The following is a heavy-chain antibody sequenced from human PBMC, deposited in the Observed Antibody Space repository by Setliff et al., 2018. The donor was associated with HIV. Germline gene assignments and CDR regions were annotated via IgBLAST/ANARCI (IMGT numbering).Heavy chain of an antibody. V-gene: IGHV1-8*02. Sequence: ASVKVSCKASGYTFSTYDINWVRQAPGQGLEWMGWMNPSSGNTGYAQKFQGRVTMTRNTSISTAYMELSSLRSEDTAVYYCASRYYNFWSGYTDTFDIWGQGTMVTVSS. D-gene: IGHD3-3*01. CDR3: ASRYYNFWSGYTDTFDI. CDR2: MNPSSGNT. J-gene: IGHJ3*02. CDR1: GYTFSTYD.